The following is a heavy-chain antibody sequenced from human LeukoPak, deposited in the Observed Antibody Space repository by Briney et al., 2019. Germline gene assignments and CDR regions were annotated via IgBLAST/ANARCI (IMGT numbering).Heavy chain of an antibody. J-gene: IGHJ3*02. D-gene: IGHD2-2*01. CDR1: GGTFSSYA. CDR2: IIPIFGTA. V-gene: IGHV1-69*01. Sequence: SVKVSCKASGGTFSSYAISWVRQAPGQGLEWMGGIIPIFGTANYAQKFQGRVTITADESTSTAYMELRSLRSEDTAVYYCARDRCSSTSCSLHDAFDIWGQGTMVTVSS. CDR3: ARDRCSSTSCSLHDAFDI.